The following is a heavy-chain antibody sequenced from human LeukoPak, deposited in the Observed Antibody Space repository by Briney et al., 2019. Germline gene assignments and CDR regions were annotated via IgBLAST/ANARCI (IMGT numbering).Heavy chain of an antibody. Sequence: GGSLRLSCAASGFTFSSYAMSWVRQAPGKGLEWVSAISGSGGSTYYADSVKGRFTISRDNSKNTLYLQMDSLRADDTAIYYCAKSLSGGRTTVTIYGMDVWGQGTTVTVSS. D-gene: IGHD4-17*01. CDR2: ISGSGGST. J-gene: IGHJ6*02. V-gene: IGHV3-23*01. CDR1: GFTFSSYA. CDR3: AKSLSGGRTTVTIYGMDV.